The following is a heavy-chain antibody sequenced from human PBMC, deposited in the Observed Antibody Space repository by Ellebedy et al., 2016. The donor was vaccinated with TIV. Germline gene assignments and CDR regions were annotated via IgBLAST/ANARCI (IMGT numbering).Heavy chain of an antibody. CDR3: AREMWLGAATPDY. J-gene: IGHJ4*02. V-gene: IGHV3-33*04. Sequence: GESLKISCVASGFTFSGYGMHWVRQAPGKGLEWVAFIWYDGTNENYGDSVKGRFTISRDNSKNTLYLQMNSLTAEDTAVDFCAREMWLGAATPDYWGQGTLVTVSA. CDR2: IWYDGTNE. D-gene: IGHD1-26*01. CDR1: GFTFSGYG.